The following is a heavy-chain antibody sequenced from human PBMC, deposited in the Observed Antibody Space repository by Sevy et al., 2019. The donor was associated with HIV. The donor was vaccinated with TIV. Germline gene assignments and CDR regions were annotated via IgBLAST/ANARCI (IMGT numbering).Heavy chain of an antibody. J-gene: IGHJ6*03. D-gene: IGHD6-19*01. CDR2: IYYSGST. CDR1: GYSISSGYY. Sequence: ASETLSLTCTVSGYSISSGYYWGWIRQPPGKGLEWIGSIYYSGSTYYNPSLKSRVTISVDTSKNQFSLKLSSVTAADTAVYYCARDLGSGWPDYYYYYMDVWGKGTTVTVSS. V-gene: IGHV4-38-2*02. CDR3: ARDLGSGWPDYYYYYMDV.